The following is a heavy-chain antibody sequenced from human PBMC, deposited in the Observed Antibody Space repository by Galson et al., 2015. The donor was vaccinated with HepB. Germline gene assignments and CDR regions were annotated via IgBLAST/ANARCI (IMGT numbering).Heavy chain of an antibody. V-gene: IGHV1-18*01. J-gene: IGHJ5*02. CDR1: GYTFMQYG. CDR2: ISAYNVNT. Sequence: SVKVSCKASGYTFMQYGISWVRQAPGHGLEWMGWISAYNVNTNNAQNFQDRVTMTIDTSTTTVYMELRSLRSDDTAVYYCARGRYDTSAPDLWGQGTLVTVSS. D-gene: IGHD1-14*01. CDR3: ARGRYDTSAPDL.